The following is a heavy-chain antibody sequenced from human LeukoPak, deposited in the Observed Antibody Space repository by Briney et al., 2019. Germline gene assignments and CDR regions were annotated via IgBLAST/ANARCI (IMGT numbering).Heavy chain of an antibody. CDR2: INSNTGVK. Sequence: ASVTVSCKASGYTFSGNNIHWVRQAPGQGLDWMGWINSNTGVKGYAKKFQGRVTMTRDTSISTAYMELGGLISDDTAVYYCARDRALWFMDGGSDAFDVWGQGTRVTVSS. J-gene: IGHJ3*01. CDR1: GYTFSGNN. CDR3: ARDRALWFMDGGSDAFDV. D-gene: IGHD2-8*02. V-gene: IGHV1-2*02.